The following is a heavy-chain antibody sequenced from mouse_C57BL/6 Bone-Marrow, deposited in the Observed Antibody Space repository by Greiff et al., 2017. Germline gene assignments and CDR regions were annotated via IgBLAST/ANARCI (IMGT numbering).Heavy chain of an antibody. V-gene: IGHV1-55*01. CDR1: GYTFTSYW. CDR3: ASPLFAY. J-gene: IGHJ3*01. Sequence: VQLQQSGAELVKPGASVKMSCTASGYTFTSYWITWVKQRPGQGLEWIGDIYPGSGSTNYNEKFKSKATLTVDTSSSTAYMQLSSLTSEDSAVYYCASPLFAYWGQGTLVTVSA. CDR2: IYPGSGST.